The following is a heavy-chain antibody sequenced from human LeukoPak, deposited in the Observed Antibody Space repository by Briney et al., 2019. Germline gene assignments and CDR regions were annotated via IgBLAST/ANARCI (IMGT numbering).Heavy chain of an antibody. Sequence: GRSLRLSCAASGFTFSSYGMHWVRQAPGKGLEWVAVIWYDGSKKYYADSVKGRFTISRDNSKNTLYLQMNSLRAEDTAVYYCAKDGPYYFDYWGQGTLVTVSS. CDR2: IWYDGSKK. V-gene: IGHV3-33*06. J-gene: IGHJ4*02. CDR1: GFTFSSYG. CDR3: AKDGPYYFDY.